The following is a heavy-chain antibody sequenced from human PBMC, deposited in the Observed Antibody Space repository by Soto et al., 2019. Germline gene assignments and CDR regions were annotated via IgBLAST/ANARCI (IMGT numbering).Heavy chain of an antibody. D-gene: IGHD4-4*01. J-gene: IGHJ3*02. Sequence: HPWVSLRLSCSASGFTFSSYEMNWGRQAPGKGLEWVSYISSSGSTIYYADSVKGRFTISRDNAKNSLYLQMNSLRAEDTAVYYCARVPGNYDAFDIWGQGTMVTVSS. CDR3: ARVPGNYDAFDI. V-gene: IGHV3-48*03. CDR1: GFTFSSYE. CDR2: ISSSGSTI.